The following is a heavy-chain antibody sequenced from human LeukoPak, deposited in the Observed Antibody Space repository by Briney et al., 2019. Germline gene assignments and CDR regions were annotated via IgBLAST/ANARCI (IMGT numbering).Heavy chain of an antibody. CDR1: GYTFTSYY. D-gene: IGHD4-23*01. V-gene: IGHV1-46*01. Sequence: ASVKVSCKASGYTFTSYYMHWVRQAPGQGLEWMGIINPSGGSTSYAQKFQGRVTMTRDMSASTDYMELSGLRSEDTAVYYCARDNSVEDTAWWFDPWGQGTLVTVSS. CDR3: ARDNSVEDTAWWFDP. J-gene: IGHJ5*02. CDR2: INPSGGST.